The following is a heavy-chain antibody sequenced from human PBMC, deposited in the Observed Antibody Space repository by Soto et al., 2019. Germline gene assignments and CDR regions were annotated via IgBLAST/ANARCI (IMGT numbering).Heavy chain of an antibody. J-gene: IGHJ4*02. D-gene: IGHD6-19*01. Sequence: EMQLVQSGGGLVKPGGSLRLSCVASRFNFSAAWLNWFRQAPGKGLEWVGRIKPKSEGGTADYAAPLKGRFTISRDDSQNTLHLQMDRLKTEDTAVYYCATVPDSSGPTWGLGALVTVSS. CDR2: IKPKSEGGTA. V-gene: IGHV3-15*07. CDR1: RFNFSAAW. CDR3: ATVPDSSGPT.